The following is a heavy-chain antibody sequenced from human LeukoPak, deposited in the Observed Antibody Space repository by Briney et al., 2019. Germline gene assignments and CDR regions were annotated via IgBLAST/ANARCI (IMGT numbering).Heavy chain of an antibody. Sequence: PGGSLRLSCAAPGFTFSTYAMNWVRQTPGKGLEWVSFISGRGGTTDYADSEKGRFTVSRDNSKNTLYLQMNSLRAEDTAVYYCAKGFRGALTDAFDIWGQGTMVTVPS. J-gene: IGHJ3*02. V-gene: IGHV3-23*01. CDR1: GFTFSTYA. CDR3: AKGFRGALTDAFDI. D-gene: IGHD3-10*01. CDR2: ISGRGGTT.